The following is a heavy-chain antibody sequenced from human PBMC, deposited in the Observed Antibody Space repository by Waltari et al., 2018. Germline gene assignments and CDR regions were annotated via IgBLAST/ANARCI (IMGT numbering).Heavy chain of an antibody. CDR3: ATRSSTSSLYYYYYMDV. D-gene: IGHD2-2*01. V-gene: IGHV4-59*01. CDR2: IYYSGSP. J-gene: IGHJ6*03. Sequence: QVQLQESGPGLVKPSETLSLTCTVSGGSISSYYWSWIRQPPGKGLEWIGYIYYSGSPNYNPSLKSRVTISVDTSKNQFSLKLSAVTAADTAVYYCATRSSTSSLYYYYYMDVWGKGTTVTVSS. CDR1: GGSISSYY.